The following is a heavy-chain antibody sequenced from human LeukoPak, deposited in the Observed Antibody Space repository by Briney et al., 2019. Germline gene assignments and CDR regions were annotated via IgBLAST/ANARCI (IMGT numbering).Heavy chain of an antibody. V-gene: IGHV3-21*01. CDR3: TRDPLRYLRVGHYDY. J-gene: IGHJ4*02. CDR2: IDYDSSHI. CDR1: GFTFSTSA. Sequence: PGGSLRLSCAASGFTFSTSAMNWVRQVPGKGLEWVSSIDYDSSHIYYAASVRGRFTISRDNARDSVYLQMDSLRVEDTAVYYCTRDPLRYLRVGHYDYWGQGTLAAVSS. D-gene: IGHD3-9*01.